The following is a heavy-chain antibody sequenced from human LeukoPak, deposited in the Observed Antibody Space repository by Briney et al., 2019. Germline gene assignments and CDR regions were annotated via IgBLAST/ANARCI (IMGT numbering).Heavy chain of an antibody. Sequence: SETLSLTRTVSGGSISSYYWSWIRQPPGKGLEWIGYIYYSGSTNYNPSLKSRVTISVDTSKNQFSLKLSSVTAADTAVYYCARDQQGVLDYWGQGTLVTVSS. V-gene: IGHV4-59*01. CDR1: GGSISSYY. D-gene: IGHD2-8*01. CDR2: IYYSGST. CDR3: ARDQQGVLDY. J-gene: IGHJ4*02.